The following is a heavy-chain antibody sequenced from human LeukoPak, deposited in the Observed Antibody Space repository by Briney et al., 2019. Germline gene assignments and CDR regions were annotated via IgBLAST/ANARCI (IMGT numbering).Heavy chain of an antibody. D-gene: IGHD1-26*01. CDR3: ARGVGGRDAFDI. CDR1: GGSISSGSYY. Sequence: SETLSLTCTVSGGSISSGSYYWSWIRQPAGKGLEWIGRIYTSGSTNYNPSLKSRVTISVDTSKNQFSLKLSSVTAADTAVYYCARGVGGRDAFDIWGQGTMVTVSS. CDR2: IYTSGST. V-gene: IGHV4-61*02. J-gene: IGHJ3*02.